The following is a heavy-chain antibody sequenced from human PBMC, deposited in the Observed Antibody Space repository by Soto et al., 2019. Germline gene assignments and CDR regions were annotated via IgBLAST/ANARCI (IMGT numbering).Heavy chain of an antibody. CDR3: ASNIVGGVPGYSGSYSSAFDI. CDR1: GGSFSGYY. Sequence: PSETLSLSCAAYGGSFSGYYWSGIRQPPGKGLEWIGEINHSGSTNYNPSLKSRVTISVDTSKNQFSLKLSSVTAADTAVYYCASNIVGGVPGYSGSYSSAFDIWGQGTMVTVSS. D-gene: IGHD1-26*01. CDR2: INHSGST. V-gene: IGHV4-34*01. J-gene: IGHJ3*02.